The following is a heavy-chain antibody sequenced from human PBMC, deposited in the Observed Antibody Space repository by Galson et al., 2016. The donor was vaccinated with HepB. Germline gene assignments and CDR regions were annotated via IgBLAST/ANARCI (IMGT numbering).Heavy chain of an antibody. CDR2: TSSSGSTI. J-gene: IGHJ6*02. Sequence: SLRLSCAASGFTFSSYEMNWVRQAPGKGLEWVSYTSSSGSTINYADSVKGRFTISRDNAKNSLYLQMNSLRAEDTAVYYCARDRSSWRLYYYYGMDVWGQGTTVTVSS. D-gene: IGHD6-13*01. CDR3: ARDRSSWRLYYYYGMDV. V-gene: IGHV3-48*03. CDR1: GFTFSSYE.